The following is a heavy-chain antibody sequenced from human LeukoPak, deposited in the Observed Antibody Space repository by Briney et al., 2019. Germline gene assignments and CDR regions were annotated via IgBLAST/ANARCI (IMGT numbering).Heavy chain of an antibody. Sequence: GGSLRLSCAASGFTFSNYAMHWVRQAPGKGLEWVAVISNVETNTYYADSVKGRFTIYRDNSKNTLYLQLNSLRAEDTSVYYCARDSTYYYASGSSGPHYFDSWGQGTLVTVSS. CDR3: ARDSTYYYASGSSGPHYFDS. V-gene: IGHV3-30*01. CDR2: ISNVETNT. D-gene: IGHD3-10*01. CDR1: GFTFSNYA. J-gene: IGHJ4*02.